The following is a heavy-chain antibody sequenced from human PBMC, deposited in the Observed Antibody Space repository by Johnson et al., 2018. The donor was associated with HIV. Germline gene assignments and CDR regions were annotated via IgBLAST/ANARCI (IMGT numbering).Heavy chain of an antibody. CDR2: ISYDGSNK. D-gene: IGHD4-17*01. Sequence: QVQLVESGGGVVQPGRSLRLSCAASGFTFSSYAMHWVRQAPGKGLEWGAVISYDGSNKYYADSVKGRFTISRDNSKNTLYLQMNSLRAEDTAVYYCARGGEQDYGDYSWSDDAFDIWGQGTVVTVSS. J-gene: IGHJ3*02. V-gene: IGHV3-30*14. CDR1: GFTFSSYA. CDR3: ARGGEQDYGDYSWSDDAFDI.